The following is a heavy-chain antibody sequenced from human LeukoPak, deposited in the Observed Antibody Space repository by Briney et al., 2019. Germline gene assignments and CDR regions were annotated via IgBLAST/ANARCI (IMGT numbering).Heavy chain of an antibody. J-gene: IGHJ4*02. CDR3: AREGEVDTAMVYFDY. D-gene: IGHD5-18*01. V-gene: IGHV1-18*01. CDR1: GYTFTSHG. Sequence: ASVKVSCKASGYTFTSHGISWVRQAPGQGLEWMGWISAYNGNTNYAQKLQGRVTMTTDTSTSTAYMELRSLRSDDTAVYYCAREGEVDTAMVYFDYWGQGTLVTVSS. CDR2: ISAYNGNT.